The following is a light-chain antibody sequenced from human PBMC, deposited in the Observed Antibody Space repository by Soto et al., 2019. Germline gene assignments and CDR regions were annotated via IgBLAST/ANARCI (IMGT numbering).Light chain of an antibody. CDR2: AAS. CDR1: QGINSF. CDR3: QQYGSSPPIT. V-gene: IGKV1-9*01. Sequence: IPLTQSPSSLSASVGDRVTITCRASQGINSFLAWYQQKPGKAPKLLIYAASTLQSGVPSRFSGSGSGTDFTLTISSLQPEDFATYYCQQYGSSPPITFGQGTRLEIK. J-gene: IGKJ5*01.